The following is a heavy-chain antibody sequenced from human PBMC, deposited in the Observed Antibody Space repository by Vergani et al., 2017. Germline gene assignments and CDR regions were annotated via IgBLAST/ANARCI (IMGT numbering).Heavy chain of an antibody. CDR3: ARHRYYYDSSGQIDY. CDR2: IYYSGST. Sequence: QLQLQESGPGLVKPSETLSLTCTVSGGSISSSSYYWGWIRQPPGKGLEWIGSIYYSGSTYYNPTLKSRVTISVDTSKNQFSLKLSSVTAADTAVYYCARHRYYYDSSGQIDYWGQGTLVTVSS. D-gene: IGHD3-22*01. V-gene: IGHV4-39*01. J-gene: IGHJ4*02. CDR1: GGSISSSSYY.